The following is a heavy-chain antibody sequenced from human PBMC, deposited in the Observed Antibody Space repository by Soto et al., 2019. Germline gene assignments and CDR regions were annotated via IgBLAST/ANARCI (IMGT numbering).Heavy chain of an antibody. V-gene: IGHV3-43*01. CDR3: AKDEGAAVETPGD. CDR2: INWDGRIA. Sequence: PGGSLRLSCAASGFIFDDFTMHWVRLVPGKGLQWVSYINWDGRIAMYADSVKGRFTISRDNTNNHLYLQMNSLRSDDTALYYCAKDEGAAVETPGDWGHGTLVTVSS. D-gene: IGHD6-13*01. J-gene: IGHJ4*01. CDR1: GFIFDDFT.